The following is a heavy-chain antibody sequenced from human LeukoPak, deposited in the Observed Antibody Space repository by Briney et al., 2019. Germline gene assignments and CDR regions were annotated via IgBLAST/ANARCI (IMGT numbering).Heavy chain of an antibody. CDR3: ARDGHYDILTGYFQD. CDR2: ITNSGTTI. V-gene: IGHV3-11*01. Sequence: GGSLRLSCAASEFTFSDYYMSWIRQAPGKGLEWVSYITNSGTTIYYADSVKGRFTISRDNAKNSVYLQMNSLRAEDTAVYYCARDGHYDILTGYFQDWGQGTLVTVSS. D-gene: IGHD3-9*01. CDR1: EFTFSDYY. J-gene: IGHJ1*01.